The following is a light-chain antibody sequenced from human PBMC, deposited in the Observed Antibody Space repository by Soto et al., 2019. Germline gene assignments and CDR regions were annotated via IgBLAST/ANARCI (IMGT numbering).Light chain of an antibody. CDR3: HQHGSSPLAIT. Sequence: EVVMTQSPATRAVSPGGRATLACRASQSLSSGYLAWSQHKRSQAPTPLIYGASSSATGTPDRSSGSGSGTDFTLTLSRLEPEAFAVYYCHQHGSSPLAITFGQGTQVEIK. V-gene: IGKV3-20*01. J-gene: IGKJ5*01. CDR1: QSLSSGY. CDR2: GAS.